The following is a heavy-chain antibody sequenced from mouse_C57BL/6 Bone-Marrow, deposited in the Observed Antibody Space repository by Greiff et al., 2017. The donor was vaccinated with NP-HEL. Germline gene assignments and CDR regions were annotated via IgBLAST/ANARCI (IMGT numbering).Heavy chain of an antibody. CDR1: GFTFNTYA. Sequence: EVQGVESGGGLVQPKGSLKLSCAASGFTFNTYAMHWVRQAPGQGLEWVARISSKSSNSATYYAVSVKDRFTISRDDSQSMLYLQMNNLKTEDTAMYYCVTSRPAWFAYGGQGTLVTVSA. J-gene: IGHJ3*01. CDR2: ISSKSSNSAT. V-gene: IGHV10-3*01. D-gene: IGHD1-1*01. CDR3: VTSRPAWFAY.